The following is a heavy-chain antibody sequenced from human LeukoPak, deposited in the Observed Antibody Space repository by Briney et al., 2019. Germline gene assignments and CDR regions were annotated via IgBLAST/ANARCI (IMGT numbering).Heavy chain of an antibody. Sequence: GGSLRLSCAVSGFTFSDSHMTWIRQAPGKGLEWVSYISNSGSSISYADSVKGRFTTSRDNAKSSLYLQMNSLRAEDTAVYYCGRGHWGLDYWGQGALVTVSS. CDR3: GRGHWGLDY. D-gene: IGHD7-27*01. CDR2: ISNSGSSI. V-gene: IGHV3-11*04. J-gene: IGHJ4*02. CDR1: GFTFSDSH.